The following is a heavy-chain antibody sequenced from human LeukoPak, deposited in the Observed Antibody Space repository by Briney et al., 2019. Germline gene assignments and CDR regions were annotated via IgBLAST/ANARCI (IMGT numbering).Heavy chain of an antibody. Sequence: GRSLRLSCAASGFTFSSYGMHWVRQAPGKGLEWVAVIWYDGSNKYYADSVKGRFTISRDNSKNTLYLQMNSLRAEDTAVYYCAKGSYSYGPGGFDYWGQGTLVTVSS. J-gene: IGHJ4*02. CDR3: AKGSYSYGPGGFDY. V-gene: IGHV3-33*06. D-gene: IGHD5-18*01. CDR2: IWYDGSNK. CDR1: GFTFSSYG.